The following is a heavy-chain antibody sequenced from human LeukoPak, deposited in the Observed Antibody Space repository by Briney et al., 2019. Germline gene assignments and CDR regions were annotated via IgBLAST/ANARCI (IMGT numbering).Heavy chain of an antibody. CDR1: GFTFSNSW. Sequence: GGSLRLSCAGSGFTFSNSWMGWVRQAPGKGLEWVANVQHIGGETYYVDSVKGRFIISRDNAKNSVYLQMNSLGAGDTAVYYCATYSILNAREFRYWGQGTLVTVTS. CDR3: ATYSILNAREFRY. D-gene: IGHD4-11*01. J-gene: IGHJ1*01. V-gene: IGHV3-7*01. CDR2: VQHIGGET.